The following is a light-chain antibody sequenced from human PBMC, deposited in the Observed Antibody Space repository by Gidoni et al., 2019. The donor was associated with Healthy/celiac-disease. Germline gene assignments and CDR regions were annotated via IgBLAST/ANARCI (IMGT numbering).Light chain of an antibody. CDR2: AAS. CDR3: QRCYSTRT. V-gene: IGKV1-39*01. CDR1: QRSSSY. J-gene: IGKJ2*02. Sequence: DIQITQSPSSLSASVGDRVTITGRASQRSSSYLNLYQQKPGKATKLLIFAASSLQSGLPERFSGSGAGTDFTPTISSLPPEDFATYYCQRCYSTRTFGQGTRLEIK.